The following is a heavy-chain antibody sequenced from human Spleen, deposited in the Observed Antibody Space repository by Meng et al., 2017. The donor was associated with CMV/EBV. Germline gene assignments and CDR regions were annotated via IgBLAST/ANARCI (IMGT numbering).Heavy chain of an antibody. CDR1: FTSYD. CDR3: AIYSRVYCSSTSCYRASVY. Sequence: FTSYDINRVRQATGQGLEWMGWMHPNSGNTGYAQKFQGRVTITRNTSISTAYMELSSLRSEDTAVYYCAIYSRVYCSSTSCYRASVYWGQGTLVTVSS. V-gene: IGHV1-8*03. CDR2: MHPNSGNT. D-gene: IGHD2-2*02. J-gene: IGHJ4*02.